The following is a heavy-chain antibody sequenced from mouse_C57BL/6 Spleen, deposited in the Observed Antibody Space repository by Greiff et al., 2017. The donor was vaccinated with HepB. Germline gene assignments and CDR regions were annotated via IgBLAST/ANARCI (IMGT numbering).Heavy chain of an antibody. J-gene: IGHJ2*01. CDR3: ARRGWLHSYYFDY. Sequence: VQLQQSGPELVKPGASVKISCKASGYAFSSSWMNWVKQRPGKGLEWIGRIYPGDGDTNYNGKFKGKATLTADKSSSTAYMQLSSLTSEDSAVYFCARRGWLHSYYFDYWGQGTTLTVSS. CDR2: IYPGDGDT. CDR1: GYAFSSSW. D-gene: IGHD2-3*01. V-gene: IGHV1-82*01.